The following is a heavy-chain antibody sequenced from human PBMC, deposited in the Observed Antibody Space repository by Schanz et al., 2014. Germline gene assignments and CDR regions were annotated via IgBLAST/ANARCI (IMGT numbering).Heavy chain of an antibody. CDR1: GFTFSSYA. CDR2: ISGRDGST. J-gene: IGHJ4*02. D-gene: IGHD3-22*01. Sequence: VQLVESGGGVVQPGRSLRLSCAASGFTFSSYAMTWVRQAPGMGLEWVSAISGRDGSTYYADSVRGRFTISRDNSKNTLYLQMNSLRAEDTAVYYCAKDRSWDYDSSGYFDYWGQGTLXTVSS. V-gene: IGHV3-23*04. CDR3: AKDRSWDYDSSGYFDY.